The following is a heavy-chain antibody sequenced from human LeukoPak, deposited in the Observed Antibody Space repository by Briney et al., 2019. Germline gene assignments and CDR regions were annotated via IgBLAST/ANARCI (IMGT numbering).Heavy chain of an antibody. J-gene: IGHJ3*01. CDR1: GFTFSSYA. CDR2: ISGSGGTT. D-gene: IGHD2-15*01. V-gene: IGHV3-23*01. Sequence: GGSLRLSCAASGFTFSSYAMSWVRQAPGKGLEWVSAISGSGGTTYYADSVKGRFTISRDNSKNTLYLQMNSLRAEDTAVYYCAKALRGYCSGVTCYFMKSASDFWGQGTVVTVSS. CDR3: AKALRGYCSGVTCYFMKSASDF.